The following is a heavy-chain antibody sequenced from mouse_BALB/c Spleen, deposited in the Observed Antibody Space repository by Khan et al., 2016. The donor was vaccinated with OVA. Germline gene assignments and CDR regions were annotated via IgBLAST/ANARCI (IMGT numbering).Heavy chain of an antibody. CDR3: TRDRNYYDSSFYFDY. J-gene: IGHJ2*01. Sequence: EVELVESGGGLLKPGGSLKLSCAASGFAFSSYSMSWVRQTPEKRLEWVATITSGGSYTYYPDSVKGRFTISRDNAKNTLYLQMSSLKSEDTAMYYCTRDRNYYDSSFYFDYWGQGTTLTVSS. CDR1: GFAFSSYS. D-gene: IGHD1-1*01. V-gene: IGHV5-6-4*01. CDR2: ITSGGSYT.